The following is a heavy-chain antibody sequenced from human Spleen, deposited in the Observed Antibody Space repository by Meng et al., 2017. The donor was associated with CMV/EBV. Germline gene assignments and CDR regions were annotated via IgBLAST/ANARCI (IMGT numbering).Heavy chain of an antibody. D-gene: IGHD3-3*01. CDR3: ARGNYDFRSGYNYWYFDL. CDR1: GFTVSGNY. Sequence: GGSLRLSCAASGFTVSGNYMSWVRQASGKGLECVSLIYSGGTTYYADSVKGRFTISRDNSRNMLYVQMNSLRAEDTAVYYCARGNYDFRSGYNYWYFDLWGRGTLVTVSS. CDR2: IYSGGTT. J-gene: IGHJ2*01. V-gene: IGHV3-66*02.